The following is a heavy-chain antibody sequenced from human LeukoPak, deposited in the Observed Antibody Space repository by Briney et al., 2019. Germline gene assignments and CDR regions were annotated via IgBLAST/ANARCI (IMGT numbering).Heavy chain of an antibody. V-gene: IGHV4-59*01. J-gene: IGHJ4*02. CDR2: IYYSGST. CDR1: GGSISSYY. CDR3: ARGYSSGQYYFEY. D-gene: IGHD6-19*01. Sequence: SETLSLTCTVSGGSISSYYWSWIRQPPGKGLEWIGYIYYSGSTNYNPSLKSRVTISADTSNNQFSLKLSSVTAADTAVYYCARGYSSGQYYFEYWGQGTLVTVSS.